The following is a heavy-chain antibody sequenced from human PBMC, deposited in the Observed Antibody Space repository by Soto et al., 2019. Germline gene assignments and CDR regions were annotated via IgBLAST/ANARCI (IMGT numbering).Heavy chain of an antibody. D-gene: IGHD3-3*01. CDR3: ARVSESFWSGYYSIFDY. V-gene: IGHV3-30-3*01. Sequence: GGSLRLSCAASGFTFSSYAMHWVRQAPGKGLEWVAVISYDGSNKYYADSVKGRFTISRDNSKNTLYLQMNSLRAEDTAVYYCARVSESFWSGYYSIFDYWGQGTLVTVS. CDR1: GFTFSSYA. CDR2: ISYDGSNK. J-gene: IGHJ4*02.